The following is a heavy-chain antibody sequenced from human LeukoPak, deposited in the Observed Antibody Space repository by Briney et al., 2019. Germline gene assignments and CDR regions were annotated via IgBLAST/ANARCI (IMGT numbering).Heavy chain of an antibody. Sequence: PGGSLRLSCAAPGFNFNDYAMHWVRQAPGKGLEWVSGISWNSGTVAYADSVKGRFTISRDNSKKSLYLQMNSLRAEDMALYYCAKPSADWYFDLWGRGTLVTVSS. D-gene: IGHD2-2*01. CDR1: GFNFNDYA. CDR3: AKPSADWYFDL. V-gene: IGHV3-9*03. CDR2: ISWNSGTV. J-gene: IGHJ2*01.